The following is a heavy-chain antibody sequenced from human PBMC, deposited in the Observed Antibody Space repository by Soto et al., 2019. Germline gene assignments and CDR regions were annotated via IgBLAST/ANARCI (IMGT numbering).Heavy chain of an antibody. CDR3: ARGALYFVAVADD. CDR1: GFTFSSYG. CDR2: IWYDGSNK. J-gene: IGHJ4*02. V-gene: IGHV3-33*01. Sequence: SLRLSCAASGFTFSSYGMHWVRQAPGKGLEWVAVIWYDGSNKYYADSVKGRFTISRDNSKNTLYLQMNSLRAEDTAVYYCARGALYFVAVADDWGQGTLVTVSS. D-gene: IGHD6-19*01.